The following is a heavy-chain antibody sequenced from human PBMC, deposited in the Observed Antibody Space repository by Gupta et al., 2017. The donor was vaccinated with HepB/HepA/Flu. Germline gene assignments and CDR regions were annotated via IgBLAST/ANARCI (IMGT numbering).Heavy chain of an antibody. V-gene: IGHV3-9*01. D-gene: IGHD2-15*01. Sequence: EVQLVESGGGLVQPGRSLRLSCAASGFTFDDYAMHWVRQAPGKGLEWVSGISWNSGSIGYADSVKGRFTISRDNAKNSLYLQMNSLRAEDTALYYCAKDNVGYCSGGSCYGAFDIWGQGTMVTVSS. CDR2: ISWNSGSI. CDR3: AKDNVGYCSGGSCYGAFDI. J-gene: IGHJ3*02. CDR1: GFTFDDYA.